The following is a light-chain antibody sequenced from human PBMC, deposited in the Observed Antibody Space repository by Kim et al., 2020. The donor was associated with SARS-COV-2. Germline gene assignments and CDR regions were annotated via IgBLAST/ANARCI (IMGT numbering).Light chain of an antibody. CDR1: QGIGTW. CDR2: EAS. V-gene: IGKV1-5*03. Sequence: DIQMTQSPSTLSVSVGDRVTITCRASQGIGTWLAWYQQKPGKAPRPLIYEASNLDSGVPSRFSGSGSGTEFTLTISSLQPDDFATYYCQQHNKSQDLTFGRGTKVDIK. J-gene: IGKJ4*02. CDR3: QQHNKSQDLT.